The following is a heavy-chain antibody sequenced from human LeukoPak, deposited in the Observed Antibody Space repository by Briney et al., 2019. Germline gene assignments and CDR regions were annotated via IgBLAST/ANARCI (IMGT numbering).Heavy chain of an antibody. D-gene: IGHD2-2*01. J-gene: IGHJ3*02. V-gene: IGHV4-34*01. Sequence: SETLSLTCAVYGGSFSGYYWSWIRQPPGKGLEWIGEINHSGSTNYNPSLKSRVTISVDTSKNQFSLKLSSVTAADTAVYYCARGSCSSTSCYCEGHPRDIWGQGTMVTVSS. CDR2: INHSGST. CDR1: GGSFSGYY. CDR3: ARGSCSSTSCYCEGHPRDI.